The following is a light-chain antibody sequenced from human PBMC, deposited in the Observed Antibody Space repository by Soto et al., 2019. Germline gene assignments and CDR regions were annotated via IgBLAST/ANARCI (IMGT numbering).Light chain of an antibody. J-gene: IGKJ5*01. V-gene: IGKV3-20*01. CDR3: QQNGSLPIT. CDR1: QIFSDGY. Sequence: EIVLTQSPGILSLSPGERATLSCRASQIFSDGYLAWFQQKPGQTPRLLIYGASNRATGIPDRFSGSGSGTDFTLTIIRLEPEDFVVYYCQQNGSLPITFGQGTRLEIK. CDR2: GAS.